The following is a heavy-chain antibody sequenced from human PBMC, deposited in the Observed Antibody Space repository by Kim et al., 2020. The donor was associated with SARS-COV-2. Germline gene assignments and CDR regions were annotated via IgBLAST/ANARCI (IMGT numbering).Heavy chain of an antibody. CDR3: ERYGKPYVMNY. J-gene: IGHJ4*03. D-gene: IGHD3-16*01. CDR2: IKGDGSDR. Sequence: GGSLRLSCSASGFTFSNSCMTWVRQTPGKGLEWLANIKGDGSDRKFLDSVKGRFTISRDNARYSLFLQIDSMSVEATDVYFCERYGKPYVMNYWGQW. CDR1: GFTFSNSC. V-gene: IGHV3-7*03.